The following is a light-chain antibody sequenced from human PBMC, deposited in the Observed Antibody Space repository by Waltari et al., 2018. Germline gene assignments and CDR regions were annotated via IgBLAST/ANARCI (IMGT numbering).Light chain of an antibody. CDR1: NSNVGAYNS. V-gene: IGLV2-8*01. CDR2: EVT. CDR3: SSYAHNNHFV. J-gene: IGLJ1*01. Sequence: QSVLTQPPSATGSPGQSVTISCTGTNSNVGAYNSVSWYQQHPGKFPKLLIYEVTKRPSGVPDRFSGSKSGNTASLTVSGLQADDEADYYCSSYAHNNHFVFGTGTKVTVL.